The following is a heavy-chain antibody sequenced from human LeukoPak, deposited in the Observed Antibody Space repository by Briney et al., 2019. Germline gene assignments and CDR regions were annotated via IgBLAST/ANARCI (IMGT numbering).Heavy chain of an antibody. CDR3: ARRISVAGVFDC. D-gene: IGHD6-19*01. CDR2: IYYSGST. Sequence: SEALSLTCTISGGSMSSYYWSWIRQPPGKGLEWIGYIYYSGSTYYNPSLKSRVTISADTSRSQFSLRLSSATAADTAVYYCARRISVAGVFDCWGQGTLVTVSS. V-gene: IGHV4-59*01. CDR1: GGSMSSYY. J-gene: IGHJ4*02.